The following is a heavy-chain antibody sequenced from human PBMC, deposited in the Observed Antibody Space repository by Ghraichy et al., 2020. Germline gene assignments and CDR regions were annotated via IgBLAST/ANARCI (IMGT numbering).Heavy chain of an antibody. V-gene: IGHV3-66*01. J-gene: IGHJ4*02. Sequence: GGSLRLSCAASGFTVSSNYMSWVRQAPGKGLEWVSVIYSGGSTYYADSVKGRFTISRDNSKNTLYLQMNSLRAEDTAVYYCARAGEPYSGYPFDYWGQGTLVTVSS. D-gene: IGHD5-12*01. CDR2: IYSGGST. CDR3: ARAGEPYSGYPFDY. CDR1: GFTVSSNY.